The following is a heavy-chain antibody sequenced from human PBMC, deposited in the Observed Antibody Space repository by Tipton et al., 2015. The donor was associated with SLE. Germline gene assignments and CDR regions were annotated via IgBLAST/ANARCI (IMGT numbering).Heavy chain of an antibody. CDR3: ARDVGSGWYGGIVDC. J-gene: IGHJ4*02. CDR2: ISSSSSYT. V-gene: IGHV3-11*05. D-gene: IGHD6-19*01. Sequence: SLRLSCAASGFTFSDYYMSWIRQAPGKGLEWISYISSSSSYTNYADSLKGRFTISRDNAKNSLYLQMNSLRAEDTAVYYCARDVGSGWYGGIVDCWGQGTLVAVSS. CDR1: GFTFSDYY.